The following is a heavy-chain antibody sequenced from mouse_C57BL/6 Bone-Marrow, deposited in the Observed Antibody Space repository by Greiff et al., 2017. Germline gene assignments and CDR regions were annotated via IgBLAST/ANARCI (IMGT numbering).Heavy chain of an antibody. CDR3: ARGWLLRFDY. CDR2: IHPNSGST. V-gene: IGHV1-64*01. CDR1: GYTFTSYW. J-gene: IGHJ2*01. D-gene: IGHD2-3*01. Sequence: QVHVKQPGAELVKPGASVKLSCKASGYTFTSYWMHWVKQRPGQGLEWIGMIHPNSGSTNYNEKFKSKATLTVDKSSSTAYMQLSSLTSEDSAVYYCARGWLLRFDYWGQGTTLTVSS.